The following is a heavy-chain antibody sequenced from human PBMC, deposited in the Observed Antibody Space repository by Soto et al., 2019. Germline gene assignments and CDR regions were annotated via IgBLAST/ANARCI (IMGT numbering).Heavy chain of an antibody. CDR3: ANGGYSYGLDYYYGMDV. CDR1: GGTFSSYA. Sequence: QVQLVQSGAEVKKTGSSVKVSCKASGGTFSSYAISWVRQAPGQGLEWMGGIIPIFGTANYAQKFQGRVTITADESTSTAYMELSSLRSEDMAVYYCANGGYSYGLDYYYGMDVWGQGTTVTVSS. J-gene: IGHJ6*02. V-gene: IGHV1-69*12. D-gene: IGHD5-18*01. CDR2: IIPIFGTA.